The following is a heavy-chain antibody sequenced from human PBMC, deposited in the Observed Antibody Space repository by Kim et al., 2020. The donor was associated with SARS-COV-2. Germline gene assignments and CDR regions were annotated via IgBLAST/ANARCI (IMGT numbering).Heavy chain of an antibody. CDR2: IYYSGST. J-gene: IGHJ4*02. CDR1: GGSISSYY. CDR3: ARVSSSSWSSNFDY. D-gene: IGHD6-13*01. Sequence: SETLSLTCTVSGGSISSYYWSWIRQPPGKGLEWIGYIYYSGSTNYNPSLKSRVTISVDTSKNQFSLKLSSVTAADTAVYYCARVSSSSWSSNFDYWGQGTLVTVSS. V-gene: IGHV4-59*13.